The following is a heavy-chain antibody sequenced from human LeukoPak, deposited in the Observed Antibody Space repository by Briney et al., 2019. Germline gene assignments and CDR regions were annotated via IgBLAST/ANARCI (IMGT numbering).Heavy chain of an antibody. V-gene: IGHV4-30-2*02. CDR2: IYHSGST. J-gene: IGHJ3*02. Sequence: SQTLSLTCTVSGGSISSGGYYWSWIRQPPGKGLEWIGYIYHSGSTYYNPSLKSRVTISVDTSKNQFSLKLSSVTAADTAVYYCASLLYGDYAFDIWGQGTMVTVSS. CDR1: GGSISSGGYY. D-gene: IGHD4-17*01. CDR3: ASLLYGDYAFDI.